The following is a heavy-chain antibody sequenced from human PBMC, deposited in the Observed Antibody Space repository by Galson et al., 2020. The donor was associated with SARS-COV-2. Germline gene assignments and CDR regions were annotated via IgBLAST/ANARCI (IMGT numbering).Heavy chain of an antibody. CDR1: GFSFATYA. CDR2: ISPNGGTT. CDR3: AKVGASGYY. Sequence: GESLKISCAASGFSFATYAMTWVRQAPGKGLDWVSSISPNGGTTHYADSVKGRFTISRDNSKNTVYLQMNGLRADDTAVYYCAKVGASGYYWGQGTLVTVSS. D-gene: IGHD6-19*01. J-gene: IGHJ4*02. V-gene: IGHV3-23*01.